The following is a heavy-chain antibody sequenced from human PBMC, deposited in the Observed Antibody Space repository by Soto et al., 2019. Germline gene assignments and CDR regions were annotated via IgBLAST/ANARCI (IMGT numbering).Heavy chain of an antibody. J-gene: IGHJ3*02. V-gene: IGHV3-30-3*01. Sequence: QVQLVESGGGVVQPGRSLRLSCAASGFTFSSYAMHWVRQAPGKGLEWVAVLSYDGSSKYYADSVKGRFTISRDNSKNTLYLQMNSLRAEDTAVYYCARDRTSLSYSYDAFDIWGQGTMVTVSS. CDR3: ARDRTSLSYSYDAFDI. CDR1: GFTFSSYA. D-gene: IGHD6-13*01. CDR2: LSYDGSSK.